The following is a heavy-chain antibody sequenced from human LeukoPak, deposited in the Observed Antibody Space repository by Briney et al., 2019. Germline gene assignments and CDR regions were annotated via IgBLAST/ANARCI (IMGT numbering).Heavy chain of an antibody. D-gene: IGHD4/OR15-4a*01. J-gene: IGHJ4*02. V-gene: IGHV4-59*01. CDR2: IYYSGST. Sequence: PSETLSLTCTVSGGSISSYYWSWIRQPPGKGLEWIGYIYYSGSTNYNPSLKSRVTISVDTSKNQFSLKLSSATAADTAVYYCARDGPSAFDYWGQGTLVTISS. CDR3: ARDGPSAFDY. CDR1: GGSISSYY.